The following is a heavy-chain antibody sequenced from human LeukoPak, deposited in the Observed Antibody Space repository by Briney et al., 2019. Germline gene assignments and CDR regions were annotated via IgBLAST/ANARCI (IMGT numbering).Heavy chain of an antibody. CDR1: GFTFNSYW. Sequence: GGSLRLSCAASGFTFNSYWMSWVRQAPGKGLEWVANIKQDGSESYYVDSVKGRFTYSRDNAKNSLYLQINSLRAEDTAVYYCARLGEKADFDYWGQGTLVTVSS. D-gene: IGHD3-16*01. CDR2: IKQDGSES. V-gene: IGHV3-7*01. J-gene: IGHJ4*02. CDR3: ARLGEKADFDY.